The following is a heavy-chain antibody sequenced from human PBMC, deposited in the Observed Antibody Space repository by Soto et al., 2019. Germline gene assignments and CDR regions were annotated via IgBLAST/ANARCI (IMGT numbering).Heavy chain of an antibody. CDR3: ARAVTRRYCSSTSCYGTPVH. J-gene: IGHJ4*02. CDR2: ISSSSSYI. V-gene: IGHV3-21*01. CDR1: GFTFSSYS. Sequence: GGSLRLSCAASGFTFSSYSMNWVRQAPGKGLEWVSSISSSSSYIYYADSVKGRFTISRDNAKNSLYLQMNSLRAEDTAVYYCARAVTRRYCSSTSCYGTPVHWGQGTLVTVSS. D-gene: IGHD2-2*01.